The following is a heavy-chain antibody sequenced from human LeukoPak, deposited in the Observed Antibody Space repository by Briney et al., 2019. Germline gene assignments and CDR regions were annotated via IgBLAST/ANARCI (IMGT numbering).Heavy chain of an antibody. CDR1: GFTVSNNY. V-gene: IGHV3-66*02. CDR2: IYSGDNT. CDR3: AGRRVLDASFDY. D-gene: IGHD3-16*01. J-gene: IGHJ4*02. Sequence: HPGGSLRLSCAASGFTVSNNYMSWVRQAPGKGLEWVSVIYSGDNTYYVESVKGRFTISRDNSKNTLFPQMNRLRAEDTAVYYCAGRRVLDASFDYWGQGTLVTVSS.